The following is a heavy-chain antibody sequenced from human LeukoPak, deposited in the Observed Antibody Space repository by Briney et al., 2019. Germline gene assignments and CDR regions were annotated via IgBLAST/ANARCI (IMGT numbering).Heavy chain of an antibody. CDR3: ADERSGYPTL. CDR2: IYYSGST. D-gene: IGHD3-3*01. V-gene: IGHV4-39*07. J-gene: IGHJ4*02. Sequence: SETLSLTCTVSGGSISSSSYYWGWIRQPPGKGLEWIGSIYYSGSTYYNPSLKSRVTISVDTSKNQFSLKLSSVTAADTAVYYCADERSGYPTLWGQGTLVTVSS. CDR1: GGSISSSSYY.